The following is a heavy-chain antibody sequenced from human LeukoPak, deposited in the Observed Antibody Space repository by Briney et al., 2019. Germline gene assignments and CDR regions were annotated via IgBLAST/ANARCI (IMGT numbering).Heavy chain of an antibody. Sequence: SETQSLTCTVSGYSISSGYYWGWIRQPPGKGLEWIGSIYHSGSTYYNPSLKSRVTISVDTSKNQFSLKLRSVTAADTAVYYCARDHQGTYFDFWSGSKANNYYYMDVWGKGTTATVSS. J-gene: IGHJ6*03. CDR2: IYHSGST. CDR3: ARDHQGTYFDFWSGSKANNYYYMDV. CDR1: GYSISSGYY. V-gene: IGHV4-38-2*02. D-gene: IGHD3-3*01.